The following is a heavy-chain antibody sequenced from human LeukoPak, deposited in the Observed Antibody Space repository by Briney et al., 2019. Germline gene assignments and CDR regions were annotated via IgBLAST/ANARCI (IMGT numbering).Heavy chain of an antibody. CDR2: IKRDGSNT. D-gene: IGHD6-13*01. J-gene: IGHJ4*02. Sequence: GGSLRLSCATSGFTFSDYAMRWVRHSPGKGLEWVSDIKRDGSNTYYADSVKGRLTVSRDNSKNSLYLQMNSLRAEDTALYYCAKDWYSSSWHYFDYWGQGTLVTVSS. CDR3: AKDWYSSSWHYFDY. V-gene: IGHV3-43D*03. CDR1: GFTFSDYA.